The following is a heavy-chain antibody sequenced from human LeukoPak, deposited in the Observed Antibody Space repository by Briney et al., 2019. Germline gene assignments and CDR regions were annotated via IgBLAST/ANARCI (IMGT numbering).Heavy chain of an antibody. J-gene: IGHJ4*02. D-gene: IGHD3-22*01. V-gene: IGHV4-34*01. CDR1: GESFSGYY. CDR2: INHSGST. Sequence: SETLSLTCAVYGESFSGYYWSWIRQPPGKGLEWIGEINHSGSTNYNPSLKSRVTISVDTSKNQFSLKLSSVTAADTAVYYCARAEDRDYYDSSGYLDYWGQGTLVTVSS. CDR3: ARAEDRDYYDSSGYLDY.